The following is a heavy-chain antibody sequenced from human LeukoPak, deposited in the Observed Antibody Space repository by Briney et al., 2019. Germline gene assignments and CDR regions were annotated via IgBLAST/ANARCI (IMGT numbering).Heavy chain of an antibody. CDR2: ISSSSSYI. V-gene: IGHV3-21*01. CDR1: GFTFSSYS. D-gene: IGHD2-15*01. Sequence: GGSLRPSCAASGFTFSSYSMNWVRQAPGKGLEWVSSISSSSSYIYYADSVKGRFTISRDNAKNSLYLQMNSLRAEDTAVYYCARDRSGGTPGAFDIWGQGTMVTVSS. CDR3: ARDRSGGTPGAFDI. J-gene: IGHJ3*02.